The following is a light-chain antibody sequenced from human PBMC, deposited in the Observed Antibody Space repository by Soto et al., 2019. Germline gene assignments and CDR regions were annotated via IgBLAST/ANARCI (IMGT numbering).Light chain of an antibody. CDR2: AAS. Sequence: DVQMTQSPSSLSASVGDRVTITCRASQSISNYLNWYQQKPGKAPKLLIYAASSLQSGVPSRFSGSGSGTDLTLTISSLQPDDFATYYCQQSYSTPWTFGQGTKVEIK. V-gene: IGKV1-39*01. J-gene: IGKJ1*01. CDR3: QQSYSTPWT. CDR1: QSISNY.